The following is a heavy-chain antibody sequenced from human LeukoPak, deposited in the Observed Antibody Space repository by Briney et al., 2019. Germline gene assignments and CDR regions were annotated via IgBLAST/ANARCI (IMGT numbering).Heavy chain of an antibody. Sequence: GASVKVSCKASGGTFSSYAISWVRQAPGQGLEWMGGIIPIFGTANYAQKFQGRVTITADESTSTAYMELSSLRSEDTAVYYCFSMVRGVIITDYWGQGTLVTVSS. CDR1: GGTFSSYA. CDR3: FSMVRGVIITDY. J-gene: IGHJ4*02. CDR2: IIPIFGTA. D-gene: IGHD3-10*01. V-gene: IGHV1-69*13.